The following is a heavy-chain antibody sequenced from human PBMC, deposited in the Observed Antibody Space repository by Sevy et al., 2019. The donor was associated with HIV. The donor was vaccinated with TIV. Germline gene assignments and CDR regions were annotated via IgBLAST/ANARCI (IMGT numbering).Heavy chain of an antibody. Sequence: GGSLRLSCAASGFTFSSYAMSWVRQAPGKGLEWVSAISGSGGSTYYADSVKGRFTISRDNSKNTLYLQMNSLRAEDTAVYYCAKRSSSSWYYIDYWGQVTLVTVSS. D-gene: IGHD6-13*01. CDR1: GFTFSSYA. CDR3: AKRSSSSWYYIDY. J-gene: IGHJ4*02. V-gene: IGHV3-23*01. CDR2: ISGSGGST.